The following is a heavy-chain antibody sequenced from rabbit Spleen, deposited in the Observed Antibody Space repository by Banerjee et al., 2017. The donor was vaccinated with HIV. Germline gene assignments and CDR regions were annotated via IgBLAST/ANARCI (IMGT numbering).Heavy chain of an antibody. CDR1: GFSFSRGYD. V-gene: IGHV1S45*01. CDR2: GYTGNGKT. J-gene: IGHJ4*01. Sequence: QERLVESGGGLVQPEGSLTLTCKASGFSFSRGYDMCWVRQAPGKGLEWIGCGYTGNGKTYYASWAKGRFTISKSSSTTVTLQMTSLTAADTATYFCARDNGSGDYIDVYFDLWGTGTLVTVS. D-gene: IGHD1-1*01. CDR3: ARDNGSGDYIDVYFDL.